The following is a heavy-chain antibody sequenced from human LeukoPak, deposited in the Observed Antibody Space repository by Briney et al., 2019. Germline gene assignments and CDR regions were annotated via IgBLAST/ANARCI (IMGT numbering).Heavy chain of an antibody. CDR1: GGSISSSSYY. V-gene: IGHV4-30-4*08. CDR3: ARDHYGSGMFDY. D-gene: IGHD3-10*01. Sequence: SETLSLTCTVSGGSISSSSYYWGWIRQPPGKGLEWIGYIYYSGSTYYNPSLKSRVTISVDTSKNQFSLKLSSVTAAHTAVYYCARDHYGSGMFDYWGQGTLVTVSS. CDR2: IYYSGST. J-gene: IGHJ4*02.